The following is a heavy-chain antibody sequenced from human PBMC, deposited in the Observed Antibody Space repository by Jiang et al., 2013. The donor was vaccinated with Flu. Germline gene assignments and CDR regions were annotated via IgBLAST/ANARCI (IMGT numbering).Heavy chain of an antibody. D-gene: IGHD3-3*01. CDR3: AKDNTGLRFLEWLFDY. Sequence: QLLESGGGLVQPGGSLRLSCAASGFTFSSYAMSWVRQAPGKGLEWVSAISGSGGSTYYADSVKGRFTISRDNSKNTLYLQMNSLRAEDTAVYYCAKDNTGLRFLEWLFDYWGQGTLVTVSS. CDR2: ISGSGGST. V-gene: IGHV3-23*01. CDR1: GFTFSSYA. J-gene: IGHJ4*02.